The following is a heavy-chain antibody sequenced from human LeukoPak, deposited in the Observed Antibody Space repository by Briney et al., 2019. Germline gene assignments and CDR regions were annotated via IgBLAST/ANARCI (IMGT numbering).Heavy chain of an antibody. V-gene: IGHV1-46*01. CDR3: ARDIRAPAVTLGPGY. CDR1: GYTFTSYY. J-gene: IGHJ4*02. D-gene: IGHD4-23*01. CDR2: INPSGGST. Sequence: ASVKVSCKASGYTFTSYYMHWVRQAPGQGLEWMGIINPSGGSTSYAQKFQGRVTMTRDTSTSTVYMELSSLRSEDTAVYYCARDIRAPAVTLGPGYWGQGTLVTVSS.